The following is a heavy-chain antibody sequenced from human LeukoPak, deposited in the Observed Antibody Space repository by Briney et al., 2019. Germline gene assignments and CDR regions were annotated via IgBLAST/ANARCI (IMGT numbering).Heavy chain of an antibody. V-gene: IGHV1-69*13. CDR1: GGTFSSYA. CDR2: IIPSFGTA. CDR3: ARPMYSDFWSGYYGGYYMDV. Sequence: SVKVSCKASGGTFSSYAISWVRQAPGQGLEWMGGIIPSFGTANYAQKFQGRVTITADESTSTAYMELSSLRSEDTAVYYCARPMYSDFWSGYYGGYYMDVWGKGTTVTVSS. D-gene: IGHD3-3*01. J-gene: IGHJ6*03.